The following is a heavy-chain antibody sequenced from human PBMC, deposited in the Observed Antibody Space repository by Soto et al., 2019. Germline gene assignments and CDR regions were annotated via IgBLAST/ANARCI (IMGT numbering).Heavy chain of an antibody. Sequence: ESGGGVVQPGRSLRLSCAVSGFTVSTYGMHWVRQAPGKGLEWVAVISRDGGTKYYAASVKGRFTISRDNSRNTLFLEMNSLRGDDMAVYYCTGEVASGYWGQGTLVTVSS. CDR1: GFTVSTYG. CDR2: ISRDGGTK. V-gene: IGHV3-30*03. D-gene: IGHD2-8*02. J-gene: IGHJ4*02. CDR3: TGEVASGY.